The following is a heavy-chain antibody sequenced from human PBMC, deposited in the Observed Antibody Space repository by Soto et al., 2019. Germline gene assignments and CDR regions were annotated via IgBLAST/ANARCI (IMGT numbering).Heavy chain of an antibody. J-gene: IGHJ4*02. CDR2: ISGSGGST. CDR1: GFTFSSYA. V-gene: IGHV3-23*01. CDR3: AKDYSSGWSTPFRLGSLFDY. Sequence: EVQLLESGGGLVQPGGSLRLSCAASGFTFSSYAMCWVRQAPGKGLEWVSAISGSGGSTYYADSVKGRFTISRDNSKNTLYLQMNSLRAEDTAVYYCAKDYSSGWSTPFRLGSLFDYWGQGTLVTVSS. D-gene: IGHD6-19*01.